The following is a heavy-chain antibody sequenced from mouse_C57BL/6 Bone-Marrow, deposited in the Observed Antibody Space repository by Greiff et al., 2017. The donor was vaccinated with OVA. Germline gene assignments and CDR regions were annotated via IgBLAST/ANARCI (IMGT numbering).Heavy chain of an antibody. V-gene: IGHV1-69*01. CDR1: GYTFTSYW. J-gene: IGHJ3*01. CDR3: ARDGSSSAWFAY. D-gene: IGHD1-1*01. Sequence: QVQLQQPGAELVMPGASVKLSCKASGYTFTSYWMHWVKQRPGQGLEWIGEIDPSDSYTNYNQKFKGKSTLTVDKSSSTAYMQLSSLTSEDSAVYYCARDGSSSAWFAYWGQGTPVTVSA. CDR2: IDPSDSYT.